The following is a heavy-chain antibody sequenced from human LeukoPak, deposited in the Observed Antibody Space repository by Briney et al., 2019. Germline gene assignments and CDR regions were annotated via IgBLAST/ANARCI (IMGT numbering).Heavy chain of an antibody. Sequence: ASVKVSCKASGYTFTGYYMHWVRQAPGQGLEWMGWINPNSGGTNYAQKFQGRVTMTRNTSISTAYMELSSLRSEDTAVYYCARGYGSGIGDFDYWGQGTLVTVSS. CDR2: INPNSGGT. D-gene: IGHD3-10*01. CDR1: GYTFTGYY. V-gene: IGHV1-2*02. J-gene: IGHJ4*02. CDR3: ARGYGSGIGDFDY.